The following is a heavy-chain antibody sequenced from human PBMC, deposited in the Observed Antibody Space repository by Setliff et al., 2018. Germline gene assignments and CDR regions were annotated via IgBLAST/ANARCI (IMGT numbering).Heavy chain of an antibody. Sequence: PSETLSLTCTVSGVSISSSSYYWGWIRQPPGRGLEWIGSLYYGGSTYYKPSLESRVTISVDASKNQLSLKLNSVTAADTAVYYCARAFTYYNFWSGYGYGMDVWGQGTTVTVSS. CDR1: GVSISSSSYY. D-gene: IGHD3-3*01. CDR3: ARAFTYYNFWSGYGYGMDV. V-gene: IGHV4-39*07. J-gene: IGHJ6*02. CDR2: LYYGGST.